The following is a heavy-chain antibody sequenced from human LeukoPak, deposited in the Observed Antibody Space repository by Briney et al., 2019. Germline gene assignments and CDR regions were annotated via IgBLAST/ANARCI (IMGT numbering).Heavy chain of an antibody. CDR3: ARAGAITMVRGANRYYYYMDV. CDR1: GFTFSSYC. CDR2: MLYDGNNK. D-gene: IGHD3-10*01. J-gene: IGHJ6*03. V-gene: IGHV3-30*02. Sequence: GGSLRLSCASSGFTFSSYCMHWVRQALGKGLEWVAFMLYDGNNKYYADSVKGRFTISRDNSKNSLYLQMKSLRPEDTAVYYCARAGAITMVRGANRYYYYMDVWGKGTTVTISS.